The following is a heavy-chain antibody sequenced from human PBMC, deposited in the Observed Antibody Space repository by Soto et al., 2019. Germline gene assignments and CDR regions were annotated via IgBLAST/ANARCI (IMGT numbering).Heavy chain of an antibody. J-gene: IGHJ6*02. CDR1: GYTFTRYG. Sequence: QVQLVQSGAEVKNPGASVKVSCKASGYTFTRYGIGWARQAPGQGLEWMGGINTNNGNTNYAQNVQGRVTLTTDTSTSTAYMELRSLRSNDTAIYYCAMVDVYVTPSPQDVWGQGTTVIVSS. V-gene: IGHV1-18*01. D-gene: IGHD3-16*01. CDR2: INTNNGNT. CDR3: AMVDVYVTPSPQDV.